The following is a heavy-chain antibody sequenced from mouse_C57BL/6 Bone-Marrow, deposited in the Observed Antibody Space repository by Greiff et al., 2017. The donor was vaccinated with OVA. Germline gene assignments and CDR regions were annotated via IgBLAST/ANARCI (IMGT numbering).Heavy chain of an antibody. CDR3: ARGNWCFDY. J-gene: IGHJ2*01. CDR1: GYTFTSYG. D-gene: IGHD4-1*01. CDR2: IYPRSGNT. V-gene: IGHV1-81*01. Sequence: QVQLQQSGAELARPGASVKLSCKASGYTFTSYGISWVKQRTGQGLEWIGEIYPRSGNTYYNEKFKGKATLTADKSSSTAYMELRSLTSEDSAVYFCARGNWCFDYWGQGTTLTVSS.